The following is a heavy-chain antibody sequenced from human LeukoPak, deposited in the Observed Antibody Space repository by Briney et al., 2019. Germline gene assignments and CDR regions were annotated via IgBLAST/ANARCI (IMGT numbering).Heavy chain of an antibody. CDR3: ASPKPSNYYNYGMDV. CDR2: ISAYNGNT. CDR1: GYTFTSYG. J-gene: IGHJ6*02. Sequence: ASVKVSCKASGYTFTSYGISWVRQAPGQGLEWMGWISAYNGNTNHAQKLQGRVTMTTDTSTSTAYMELRSLRSDDTAVYYCASPKPSNYYNYGMDVWGQGTTVTVSS. V-gene: IGHV1-18*01.